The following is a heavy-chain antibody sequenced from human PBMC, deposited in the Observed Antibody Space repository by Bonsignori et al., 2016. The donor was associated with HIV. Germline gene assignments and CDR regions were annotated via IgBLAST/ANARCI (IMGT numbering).Heavy chain of an antibody. D-gene: IGHD5-12*01. V-gene: IGHV1-2*02. J-gene: IGHJ6*03. Sequence: WVRQAPGQGLEWMGWINPKSGGTNYAQKFQGRVSMTRDTSIATGYMELSRLRSDGAAVYYCARVYGADVATINFYYYYMDVWGKGTTVTVSS. CDR2: INPKSGGT. CDR3: ARVYGADVATINFYYYYMDV.